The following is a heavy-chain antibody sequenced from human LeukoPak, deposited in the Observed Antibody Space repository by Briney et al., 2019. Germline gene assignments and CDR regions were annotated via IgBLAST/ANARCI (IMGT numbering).Heavy chain of an antibody. V-gene: IGHV4-4*07. Sequence: SSETLSLTCIVSGGSISSYYWTWIRQPAGKGLEWIGRFYTNGSTNYNPSLKSRVTMSVDTSKNQFSLKLSSVTAADTAMYYCARGCSGGSCYSGSAFDYWGQGTLVTVSS. CDR1: GGSISSYY. D-gene: IGHD2-15*01. CDR3: ARGCSGGSCYSGSAFDY. J-gene: IGHJ4*02. CDR2: FYTNGST.